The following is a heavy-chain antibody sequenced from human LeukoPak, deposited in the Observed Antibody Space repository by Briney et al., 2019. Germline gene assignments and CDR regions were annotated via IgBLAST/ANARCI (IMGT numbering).Heavy chain of an antibody. V-gene: IGHV3-64D*09. CDR1: GFSFSSSA. Sequence: PGGSLRLSCSASGFSFSSSAMHWVRQAPGKGLEYVSAISDDGASTYYTDSLKGRFTISRDNSKNTLYLQMSSLRPEDTAVYCCVRCGGNNCRPGGDYWGQGTLVTVSS. D-gene: IGHD4-23*01. CDR2: ISDDGAST. CDR3: VRCGGNNCRPGGDY. J-gene: IGHJ4*02.